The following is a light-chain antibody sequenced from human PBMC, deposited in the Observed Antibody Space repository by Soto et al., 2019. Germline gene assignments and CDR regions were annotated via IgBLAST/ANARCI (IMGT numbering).Light chain of an antibody. CDR2: AAY. CDR3: QQYNSYSWT. V-gene: IGKV1-39*01. J-gene: IGKJ1*01. Sequence: DIQMTQSPSSLSASVGDRVTITCRASQSISSYLNWYQQKPGKAHKLLIYAAYSLQSGVQSRFSGSGSGTEFTLTIRSLQPDDFATYYCQQYNSYSWTFGQGTKVDIK. CDR1: QSISSY.